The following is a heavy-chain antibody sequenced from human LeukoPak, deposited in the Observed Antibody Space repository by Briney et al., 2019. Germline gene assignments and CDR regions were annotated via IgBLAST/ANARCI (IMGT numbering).Heavy chain of an antibody. CDR3: ARGWLSPIDY. J-gene: IGHJ4*02. Sequence: GGSLRLSCAASGFTFSSYGMHWVRQAPGKGLEWVSSISSSSSYIYYADSVEGRFTISRDNAKNSLYLQMNSLRAEDTAVYYCARGWLSPIDYWGQGTLVTVSS. CDR2: ISSSSSYI. D-gene: IGHD3-22*01. V-gene: IGHV3-21*01. CDR1: GFTFSSYG.